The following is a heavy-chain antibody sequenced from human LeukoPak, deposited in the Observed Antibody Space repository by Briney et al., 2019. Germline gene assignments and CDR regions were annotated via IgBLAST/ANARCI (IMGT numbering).Heavy chain of an antibody. CDR3: ARETSGSFPY. Sequence: GGSLRLSCTASGFTFSNYWMQWVRQVPGKGLVWVSRINGGGSSPSYADSVKGRFTISRDNSKNTLYLQMNNLSAEDTAVYYCARETSGSFPYWGQGTLVTVSS. V-gene: IGHV3-74*01. CDR1: GFTFSNYW. J-gene: IGHJ4*02. CDR2: INGGGSSP. D-gene: IGHD2-15*01.